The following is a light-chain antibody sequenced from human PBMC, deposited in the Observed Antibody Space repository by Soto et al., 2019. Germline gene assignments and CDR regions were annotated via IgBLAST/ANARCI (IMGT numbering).Light chain of an antibody. CDR1: QSVSSY. CDR3: QQRSNWPPWT. V-gene: IGKV3-11*01. J-gene: IGKJ1*01. CDR2: DAS. Sequence: EIVLTPSPATLSLSPVERATLSCRASQSVSSYLAWYQQKPGQAPRLLIYDASNRATGIPARFSGSGSGTDFTLTISSLEPEDFAVYYCQQRSNWPPWTFGQGTKVDIK.